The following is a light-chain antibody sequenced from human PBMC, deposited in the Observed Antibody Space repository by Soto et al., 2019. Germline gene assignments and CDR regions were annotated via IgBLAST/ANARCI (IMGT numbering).Light chain of an antibody. CDR3: GVWDSSLTTYV. Sequence: QSVLTQPPSVSAAPGQKVTISCSGSSSNIGRSYVSWYQQHLPGTAPKLLIYDSDKRPSGIPDRFSGSRSGASATLGITGLQTGDEADYYCGVWDSSLTTYVFGPGTKVTVL. J-gene: IGLJ1*01. CDR2: DSD. V-gene: IGLV1-51*01. CDR1: SSNIGRSY.